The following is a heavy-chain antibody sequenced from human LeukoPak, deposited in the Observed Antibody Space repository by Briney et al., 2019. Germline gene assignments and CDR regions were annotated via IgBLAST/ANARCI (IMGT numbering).Heavy chain of an antibody. D-gene: IGHD6-13*01. V-gene: IGHV3-30-3*01. CDR1: GFTFSSYA. CDR2: ISYEGNNK. CDR3: ARSFGGEQQLGYYYYYGMDV. J-gene: IGHJ6*02. Sequence: GRSLRLSCAASGFTFSSYAMHWVRQAPGKGLEGVAVISYEGNNKYYADSVKGRFTISRDNSKNTLYLQMNSLRAEDTAVYYCARSFGGEQQLGYYYYYGMDVWGQGTTVTVSS.